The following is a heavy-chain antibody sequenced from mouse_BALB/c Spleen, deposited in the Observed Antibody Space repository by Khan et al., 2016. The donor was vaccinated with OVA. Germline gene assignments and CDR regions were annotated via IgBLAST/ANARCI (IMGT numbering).Heavy chain of an antibody. CDR1: GYSITSNYA. D-gene: IGHD1-1*01. J-gene: IGHJ4*01. V-gene: IGHV3-2*02. Sequence: QLEESGPGLVKPSQSLSLTCTVTGYSITSNYAWNWIRQFLGNKLEWMGYISYSGTTSYNPSLKSRISITRDTSKNQFFLQLNSVTTEDTATYYCARGNYYGYAMDYWGQGTSVTVSS. CDR2: ISYSGTT. CDR3: ARGNYYGYAMDY.